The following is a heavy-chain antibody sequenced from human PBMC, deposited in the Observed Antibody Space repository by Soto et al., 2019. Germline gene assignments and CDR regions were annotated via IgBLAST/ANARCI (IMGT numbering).Heavy chain of an antibody. CDR1: GFSLSTRGLG. J-gene: IGHJ5*02. CDR2: IYWDDDK. V-gene: IGHV2-5*02. D-gene: IGHD6-13*01. CDR3: PHSTIAAAPPGSGGNWFDP. Sequence: SGPTLVNPTQTLTLTCTFSGFSLSTRGLGVGWIRQPPGKALEWLALIYWDDDKRYSPSLKSRLTITKDTSKNQVVLTMTNLAPVDTATYYCPHSTIAAAPPGSGGNWFDPWGQGTL.